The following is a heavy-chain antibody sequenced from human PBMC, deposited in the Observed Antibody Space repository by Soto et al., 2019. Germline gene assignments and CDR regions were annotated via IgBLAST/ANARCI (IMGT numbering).Heavy chain of an antibody. D-gene: IGHD1-20*01. CDR1: GASISGSYYY. CDR3: ATSQKGYNWNYFDH. J-gene: IGHJ4*02. V-gene: IGHV4-39*01. Sequence: SETLSLTCAVSGASISGSYYYWAWLRQSPGKGPEWIGSVFYTGFTSYNPSLESRFSVSVDTSKSQFSLKLSAVTAADTAVYYCATSQKGYNWNYFDHWGQGALVTVSS. CDR2: VFYTGFT.